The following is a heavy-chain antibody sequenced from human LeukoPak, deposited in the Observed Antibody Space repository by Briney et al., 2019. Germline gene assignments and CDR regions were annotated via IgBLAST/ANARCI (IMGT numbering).Heavy chain of an antibody. CDR2: IDSGSSSI. Sequence: PGGSLRLSCAASGITLSSHSMYWVRQAPGKGLEWVSFIDSGSSSIHYAASVQGRFTISRDNAKNSLYLQMDSLRAEDTAVYYCARGQASGSFIIDYWGQGTLVTVSS. V-gene: IGHV3-48*01. CDR3: ARGQASGSFIIDY. CDR1: GITLSSHS. J-gene: IGHJ4*02. D-gene: IGHD3-10*01.